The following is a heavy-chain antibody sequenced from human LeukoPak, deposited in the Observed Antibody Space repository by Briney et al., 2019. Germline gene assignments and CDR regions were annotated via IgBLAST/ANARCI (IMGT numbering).Heavy chain of an antibody. CDR2: IIPIFGTA. D-gene: IGHD2-15*01. CDR1: GGTFSSYA. J-gene: IGHJ4*02. V-gene: IGHV1-69*05. CDR3: ARGRRRYCSGGSCSNYYFDY. Sequence: ASVKVSCKASGGTFSSYAISWVRQAPGQGLEWIGGIIPIFGTANYAQKFQGRVTITTDESTSTAYMELSSLRSEDTAVYYCARGRRRYCSGGSCSNYYFDYWGQGTLVTVSS.